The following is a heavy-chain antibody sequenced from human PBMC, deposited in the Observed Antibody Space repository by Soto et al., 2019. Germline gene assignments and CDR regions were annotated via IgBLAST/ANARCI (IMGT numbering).Heavy chain of an antibody. V-gene: IGHV3-11*01. Sequence: GGSLRLSCAASGFTFSDYYMSWIRQAPGKGLEWVSYISSSGSTIYYADSVKGRFTISRDNAKNSLYLQMNSLRAEDTAVYYCARELEDIVVVVAANYPPWFDPWGQGTLVTVSS. CDR3: ARELEDIVVVVAANYPPWFDP. D-gene: IGHD2-15*01. CDR2: ISSSGSTI. J-gene: IGHJ5*02. CDR1: GFTFSDYY.